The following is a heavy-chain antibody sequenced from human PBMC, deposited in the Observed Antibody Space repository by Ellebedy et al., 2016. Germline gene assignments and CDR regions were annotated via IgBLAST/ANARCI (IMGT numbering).Heavy chain of an antibody. Sequence: ASVKVSCKSSGYTFTYHFIHWVRQAPGQGLEWVGIINPSDGSTSHAQKFQGRVTMTRNTSISTAYMELSSLRSEDTAVYYCARGSNYASGRIIDYWGPGTLVTVSS. CDR1: GYTFTYHF. D-gene: IGHD3-10*01. CDR3: ARGSNYASGRIIDY. CDR2: INPSDGST. J-gene: IGHJ4*02. V-gene: IGHV1-46*01.